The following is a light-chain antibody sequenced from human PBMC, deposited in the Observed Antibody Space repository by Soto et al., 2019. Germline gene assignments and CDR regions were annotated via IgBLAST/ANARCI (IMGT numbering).Light chain of an antibody. CDR2: VNGDGRH. Sequence: QSVLTQSPSASASLGASVKLTCTLNSGHTTYAIAWHQQQPEKGPRYLMKVNGDGRHNKGDGIPDRFSGSSSGAERYLTISSRLSEDEGDYYCQTWGTGVQVFGGGTKLTVL. CDR1: SGHTTYA. J-gene: IGLJ3*02. CDR3: QTWGTGVQV. V-gene: IGLV4-69*01.